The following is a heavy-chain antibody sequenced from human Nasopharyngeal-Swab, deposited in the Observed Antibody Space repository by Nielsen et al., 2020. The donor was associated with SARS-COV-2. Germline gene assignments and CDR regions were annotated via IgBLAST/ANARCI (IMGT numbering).Heavy chain of an antibody. CDR1: GFTVTYNY. CDR2: ISTGGTT. D-gene: IGHD3-16*01. Sequence: GESLKISCAASGFTVTYNYMSWVRQAPGKGREWVSLISTGGTTSYADSVKGRFTISRDISKNTLYLQMTSLRTEDTALYYCAKDWGSGTYRYSYMDVWGKGTTVTVSS. CDR3: AKDWGSGTYRYSYMDV. V-gene: IGHV3-53*05. J-gene: IGHJ6*03.